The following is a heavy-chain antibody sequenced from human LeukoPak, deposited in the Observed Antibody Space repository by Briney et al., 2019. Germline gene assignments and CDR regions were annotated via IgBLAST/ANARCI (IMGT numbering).Heavy chain of an antibody. D-gene: IGHD3-22*01. Sequence: GASVTVSCTASGYTFIIYDINWVRQATGQGLEWMGWMNPNSGNTGYAQKFQGRVTMTRNTSISTAYMELSSLRSEDTAVYYCARETTSGYHVRSTNFDYWGQGTLVTVSS. CDR3: ARETTSGYHVRSTNFDY. CDR2: MNPNSGNT. V-gene: IGHV1-8*01. CDR1: GYTFIIYD. J-gene: IGHJ4*02.